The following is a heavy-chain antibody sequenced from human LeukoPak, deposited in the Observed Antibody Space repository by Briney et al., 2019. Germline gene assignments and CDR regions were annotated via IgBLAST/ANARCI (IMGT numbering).Heavy chain of an antibody. V-gene: IGHV3-11*01. CDR1: GFTLSDYY. J-gene: IGHJ4*02. CDR2: ISSGGGTI. D-gene: IGHD2-15*01. CDR3: ARACSGGPYLGVGY. Sequence: PGGSLRLSCAASGFTLSDYYMSWIRQAPGKGLEWVSYISSGGGTIYYADSVKGRFTISRDNAKNSLYLQMNSLRAEDTAVYYCARACSGGPYLGVGYWGQGTLVTVSS.